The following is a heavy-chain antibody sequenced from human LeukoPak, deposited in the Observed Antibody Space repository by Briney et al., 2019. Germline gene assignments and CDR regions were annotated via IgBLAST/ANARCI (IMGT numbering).Heavy chain of an antibody. CDR3: GRVAFIDCYFNL. V-gene: IGHV3-48*04. Sequence: GGSLRLSCAGSGFPFSSYSMKWVRQAPGKGLESVSYISGTSRTIFYADSVKGRFTISRDNAKNSLFLQMNSLRAEDTAVDYWGRVAFIDCYFNLGGRGPRVSVSS. CDR2: ISGTSRTI. D-gene: IGHD5-12*01. CDR1: GFPFSSYS. J-gene: IGHJ2*01.